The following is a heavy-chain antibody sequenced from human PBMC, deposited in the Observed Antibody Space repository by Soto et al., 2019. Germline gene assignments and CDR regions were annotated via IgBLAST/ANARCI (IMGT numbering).Heavy chain of an antibody. CDR3: ARDGPLDDYVWGSYRLYYYYGMDV. CDR2: ISSSSSYI. J-gene: IGHJ6*02. D-gene: IGHD3-16*02. V-gene: IGHV3-21*01. CDR1: GFTFSSYS. Sequence: EVQLVESGGGLVKPGGSLRLSCAASGFTFSSYSMNWVRQAPGKGLEWVSSISSSSSYIYYADSVKGRFTISRDNAKNSLYLQMNSLRAEDTAVYYCARDGPLDDYVWGSYRLYYYYGMDVWGQGTTVTVSS.